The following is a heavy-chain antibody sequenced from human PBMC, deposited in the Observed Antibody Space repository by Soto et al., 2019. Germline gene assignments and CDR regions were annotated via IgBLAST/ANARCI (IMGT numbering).Heavy chain of an antibody. D-gene: IGHD7-27*01. Sequence: GGSLRLSCAASGFTFSSYAMSWVRQAPGKGLEWVSAISGSGGSTYYADSVKGRFTISRDNSKNTLYLQMNSLRAEDTAVYYCAKSPFLGIGGRGYYFDYWGQGTLVTVSS. CDR2: ISGSGGST. CDR1: GFTFSSYA. J-gene: IGHJ4*02. V-gene: IGHV3-23*01. CDR3: AKSPFLGIGGRGYYFDY.